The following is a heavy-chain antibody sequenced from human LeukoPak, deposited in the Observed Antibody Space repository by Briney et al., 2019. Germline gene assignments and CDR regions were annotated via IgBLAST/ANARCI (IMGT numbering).Heavy chain of an antibody. J-gene: IGHJ4*02. CDR1: GFTFSSYA. CDR3: ARDPRDGYNYDFDY. D-gene: IGHD5-12*01. Sequence: QSGGSLRLSCAASGFTFSSYAMSWVRQAPGKGLEWVAVIWYDGSNKYYADSVKGRFTISRDNSKNTLYLQMNSLRAEDTAVYYCARDPRDGYNYDFDYWGQGTLVTVSS. CDR2: IWYDGSNK. V-gene: IGHV3-33*08.